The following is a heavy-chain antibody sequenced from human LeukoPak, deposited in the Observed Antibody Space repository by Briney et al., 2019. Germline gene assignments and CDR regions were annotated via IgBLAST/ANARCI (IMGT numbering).Heavy chain of an antibody. CDR1: GGSFSGYY. D-gene: IGHD6-13*01. Sequence: SETLSLTCAVYGGSFSGYYWSWIRQPPGKGLEWIGEINHSGSTNYNPSLKSRVTISVDTSKNQFSLKLSSVTAADTAVYYCARGGKGRSSRRWPFDYWGQGALVTVSS. V-gene: IGHV4-34*01. CDR2: INHSGST. CDR3: ARGGKGRSSRRWPFDY. J-gene: IGHJ4*02.